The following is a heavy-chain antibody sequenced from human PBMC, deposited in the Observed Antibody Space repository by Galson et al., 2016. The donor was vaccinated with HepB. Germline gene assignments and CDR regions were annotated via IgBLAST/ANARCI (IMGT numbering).Heavy chain of an antibody. CDR1: GFTFSSYG. V-gene: IGHV3-30*18. CDR3: AKDRNRYDFYSMDV. Sequence: SLRLSCAASGFTFSSYGMHWVRQAPGKGLEWVAVILYDGSNKYYADSVKGRFTISRDNSKNTLYLQMNSLRAEDTAVYHCAKDRNRYDFYSMDVWGQGTTVTVSS. D-gene: IGHD5-12*01. CDR2: ILYDGSNK. J-gene: IGHJ6*02.